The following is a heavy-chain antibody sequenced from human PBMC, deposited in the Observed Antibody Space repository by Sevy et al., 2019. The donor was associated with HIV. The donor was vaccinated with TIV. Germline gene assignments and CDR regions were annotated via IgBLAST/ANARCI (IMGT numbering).Heavy chain of an antibody. J-gene: IGHJ4*02. Sequence: GGSLRLSCAASGFTFSNYAMSWVRQAPGKGLEWVSAISGSGYSTYYADSVKGRFTNSRDKSRNTPYLQINSLRAEDTAVYYCAKHIAYCGGDCYPPLYYFDYWGQGTLVTVSS. D-gene: IGHD2-21*02. CDR2: ISGSGYST. CDR1: GFTFSNYA. V-gene: IGHV3-23*01. CDR3: AKHIAYCGGDCYPPLYYFDY.